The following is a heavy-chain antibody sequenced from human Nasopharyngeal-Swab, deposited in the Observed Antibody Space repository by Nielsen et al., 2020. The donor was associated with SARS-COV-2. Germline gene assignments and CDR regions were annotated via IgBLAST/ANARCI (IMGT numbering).Heavy chain of an antibody. Sequence: SLKISCAASGFKFGDYGMHWVRQTPGKGLEWVSGITWNSVNVAYADSVKGRFTISRDNSKNTLYLQMNSLRAEDTAVYYCAKDHYSGYDPNWFDPWGQGTLVTVSS. CDR3: AKDHYSGYDPNWFDP. J-gene: IGHJ5*02. CDR2: ITWNSVNV. CDR1: GFKFGDYG. D-gene: IGHD5-12*01. V-gene: IGHV3-9*01.